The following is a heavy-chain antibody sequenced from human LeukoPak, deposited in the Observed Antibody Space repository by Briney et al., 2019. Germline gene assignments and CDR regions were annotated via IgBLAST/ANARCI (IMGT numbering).Heavy chain of an antibody. Sequence: PGGSLRLSCAGSVFTFSSYAMHWVRQAPGRGLEWVSAIGTGGGTYYADSVKGRFTISRDNAKNSLYLQMNSLRAEEMAVYYCARRNDYWGQGTLVTVSS. CDR1: VFTFSSYA. V-gene: IGHV3/OR16-10*01. J-gene: IGHJ4*02. CDR2: IGTGGGT. CDR3: ARRNDY.